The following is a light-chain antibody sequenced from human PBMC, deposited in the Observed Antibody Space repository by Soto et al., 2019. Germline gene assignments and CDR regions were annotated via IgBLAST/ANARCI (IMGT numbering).Light chain of an antibody. Sequence: QSVLTQPPSVSGAPGQRVTISCTGSSSNIGAGYEVHWYQQLPGTAPKLLIYGNNNRPSGVPDRFSGSKSGTSGSLGITGLQAEDESEYYCQSYVSSLSGYVFVTGTQLTVL. J-gene: IGLJ1*01. CDR3: QSYVSSLSGYV. V-gene: IGLV1-40*01. CDR2: GNN. CDR1: SSNIGAGYE.